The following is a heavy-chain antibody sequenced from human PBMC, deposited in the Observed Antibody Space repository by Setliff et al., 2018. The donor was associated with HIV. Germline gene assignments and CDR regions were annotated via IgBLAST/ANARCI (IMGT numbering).Heavy chain of an antibody. CDR1: GDSVSSTSGA. D-gene: IGHD3-9*01. J-gene: IGHJ4*02. CDR2: TYYRSEWKN. CDR3: AGGTWFDGLDS. V-gene: IGHV6-1*01. Sequence: SQTLSLTCVISGDSVSSTSGAWTWIRQSPSGGLEWLGRTYYRSEWKNDYAVSLKSRITVNADTSKNQFSLHLKSVTPEGSAVYYCAGGTWFDGLDSWSQGSLVTVS.